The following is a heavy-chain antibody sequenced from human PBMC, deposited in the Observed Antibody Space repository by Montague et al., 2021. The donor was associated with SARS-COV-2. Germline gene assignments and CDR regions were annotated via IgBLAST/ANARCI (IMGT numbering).Heavy chain of an antibody. V-gene: IGHV4-59*01. CDR2: VHYTGST. J-gene: IGHJ4*02. CDR1: GGSFSGYY. Sequence: SETLSLTCAVYGGSFSGYYWSWIRQSPGKGLEWIGYVHYTGSTKYNPSLKTRVTLTLDTPKNHFSLKLSSVTAADTAVYYCARAQNTCFIANCVNYFEVWGLGALVTVSS. CDR3: ARAQNTCFIANCVNYFEV. D-gene: IGHD1-1*01.